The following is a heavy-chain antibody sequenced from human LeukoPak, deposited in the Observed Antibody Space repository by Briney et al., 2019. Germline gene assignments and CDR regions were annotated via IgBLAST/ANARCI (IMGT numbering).Heavy chain of an antibody. CDR3: AKDFSSSWYNWFDP. Sequence: PGGSLRLSCAASGFTFDDYAMHWVRQAPGKGLEWVSGISRNSGSIGYADSVKGRFTISRDNAKNSLYLQMNSLRAEDTALYYCAKDFSSSWYNWFDPWGQGTLVTVSS. CDR1: GFTFDDYA. D-gene: IGHD6-13*01. J-gene: IGHJ5*02. CDR2: ISRNSGSI. V-gene: IGHV3-9*01.